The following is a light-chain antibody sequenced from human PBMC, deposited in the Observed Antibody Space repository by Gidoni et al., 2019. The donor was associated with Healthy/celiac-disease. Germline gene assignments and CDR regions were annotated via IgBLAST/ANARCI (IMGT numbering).Light chain of an antibody. J-gene: IGKJ2*01. CDR1: QSVSSN. CDR2: GAS. Sequence: EIVMPQSPATLSVSPGERATLSCRAGQSVSSNLAWYQQKPGQAPRLLIYGASTRATGIPARFSGSGSGTEFTLTISSLQSEDFAVYYCQQYNNWAPYTFGQGTKLEIK. V-gene: IGKV3-15*01. CDR3: QQYNNWAPYT.